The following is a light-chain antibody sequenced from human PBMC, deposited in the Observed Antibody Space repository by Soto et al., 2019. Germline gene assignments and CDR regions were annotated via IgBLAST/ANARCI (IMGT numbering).Light chain of an antibody. CDR2: DVS. CDR1: SSDVGGYNY. CDR3: SSYTSSSTIYYV. J-gene: IGLJ1*01. Sequence: QSALTQPASVSGSPGQSITISCTGTSSDVGGYNYVSWYQQHPGKAPKLMIYDVSNRPSGVSNRFSGSKSGNTASLTISGLQAEDEADYYCSSYTSSSTIYYVFGPGTKVTVL. V-gene: IGLV2-14*01.